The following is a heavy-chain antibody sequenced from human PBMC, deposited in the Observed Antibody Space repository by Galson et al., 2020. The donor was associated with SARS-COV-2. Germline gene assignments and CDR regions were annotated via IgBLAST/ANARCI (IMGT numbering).Heavy chain of an antibody. CDR1: GYTFTSYG. Sequence: ASVKVSCKASGYTFTSYGISWVRQAPGQGLEWMGWISAYNGNTNYAQKLQGRVTMTTDTSTSTAYMELRSLRSDDTAVYYCARVWGVTIFGVVIDGWFDPWGQGTLVTVSS. V-gene: IGHV1-18*01. CDR3: ARVWGVTIFGVVIDGWFDP. J-gene: IGHJ5*02. CDR2: ISAYNGNT. D-gene: IGHD3-3*01.